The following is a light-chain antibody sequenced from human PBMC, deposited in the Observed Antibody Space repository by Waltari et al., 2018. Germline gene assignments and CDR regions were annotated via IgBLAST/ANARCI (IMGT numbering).Light chain of an antibody. CDR3: LSYTTSDTYV. CDR1: SSDAGCSDS. V-gene: IGLV2-14*03. CDR2: DVT. J-gene: IGLJ1*01. Sequence: SALPQPASVSGSPRQSISISCTGTSSDAGCSDSVSWYQQHPDKAPKLLIYDVTQRPSGISHRFSGSKSGYTASLTISGLQSEDEADYYCLSYTTSDTYVFGSGTRVTVL.